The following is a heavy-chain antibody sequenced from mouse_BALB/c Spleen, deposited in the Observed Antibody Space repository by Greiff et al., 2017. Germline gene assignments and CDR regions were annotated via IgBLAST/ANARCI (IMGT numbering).Heavy chain of an antibody. J-gene: IGHJ4*01. CDR2: ISNGGGST. CDR3: ARQGVLRYMDY. D-gene: IGHD1-1*01. Sequence: LVESGGGLVQPGGSLKLSCAASGFTFSSYTMSWVRQTPEKRLEWVAYISNGGGSTYYPDTVKGRFTISRDNAKNTLYLQMSSLKSEDTAMYYCARQGVLRYMDYWGQGTSVTVSS. CDR1: GFTFSSYT. V-gene: IGHV5-12-2*01.